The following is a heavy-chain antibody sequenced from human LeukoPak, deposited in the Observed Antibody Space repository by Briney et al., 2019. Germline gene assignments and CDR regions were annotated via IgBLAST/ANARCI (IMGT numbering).Heavy chain of an antibody. J-gene: IGHJ6*03. D-gene: IGHD3-16*01. Sequence: GGSLRLSCAASGFTFSSYGMHWVRQAPGKGLEWVAFIRYDGSNKYYADSVKGRFTISRDNSKNTLYLQMNSLRAEDTAVYYCARGAHYYYYYMDVWGKGTTVTVSS. V-gene: IGHV3-30*02. CDR3: ARGAHYYYYYMDV. CDR1: GFTFSSYG. CDR2: IRYDGSNK.